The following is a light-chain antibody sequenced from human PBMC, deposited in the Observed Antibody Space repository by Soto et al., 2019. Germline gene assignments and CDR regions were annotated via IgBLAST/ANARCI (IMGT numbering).Light chain of an antibody. Sequence: QSVLTQPASVSGSHGQSITISCTGTSSDIGGYNFVSWYQQHPGKAPKFMIYEVNNRPSGVSNRFSGSKSGNTASLTISGLQAEDEADYYCSSYSSTSIPVVFGGGTKLTVL. CDR3: SSYSSTSIPVV. J-gene: IGLJ2*01. V-gene: IGLV2-14*01. CDR2: EVN. CDR1: SSDIGGYNF.